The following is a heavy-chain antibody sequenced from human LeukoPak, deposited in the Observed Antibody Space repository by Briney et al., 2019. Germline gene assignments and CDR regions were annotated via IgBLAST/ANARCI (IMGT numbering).Heavy chain of an antibody. CDR1: GFTFGDYA. V-gene: IGHV3-49*04. CDR3: TRVRYSSGWYFDY. Sequence: PGGSLRLSCTASGFTFGDYAMSWVRQAPGKGLEWVGFIRSKAYGGTTEYAASVKGRSTISRDDSKSIAYLQMNSLKTEDTAVYYCTRVRYSSGWYFDYWGQGTLVTVSS. J-gene: IGHJ4*02. CDR2: IRSKAYGGTT. D-gene: IGHD6-19*01.